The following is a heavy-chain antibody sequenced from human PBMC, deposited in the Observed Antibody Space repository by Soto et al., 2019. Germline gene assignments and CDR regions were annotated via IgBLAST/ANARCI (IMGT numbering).Heavy chain of an antibody. D-gene: IGHD1-1*01. Sequence: QVQLQESGPGLVRPSQTLSLTCTVSGDSISSADYYWSWIRQTPGKGLEWIGHIFYSVNTYYNPSLKSRLTISVDTSKNHFSLRLTSVTAADTAVYYCARDLWVEPELYYYGMDVWGQGTTVTVSS. J-gene: IGHJ6*02. CDR2: IFYSVNT. CDR3: ARDLWVEPELYYYGMDV. CDR1: GDSISSADYY. V-gene: IGHV4-30-4*01.